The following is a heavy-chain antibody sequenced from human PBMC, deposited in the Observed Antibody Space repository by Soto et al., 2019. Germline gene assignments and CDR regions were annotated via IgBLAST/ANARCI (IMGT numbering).Heavy chain of an antibody. CDR1: GFAFDTYA. CDR2: ISVRSATP. Sequence: EVQLLESGGVLVQPGESLRLSCAASGFAFDTYAMNWVRQAPGKGLEWVSGISVRSATPSYADSVKGLFTISRDSSNNTGYVQMNRLRAEDTVVYYCAQGGETWVRGVPLYYFDHWGQGTLVTVSS. V-gene: IGHV3-23*01. CDR3: AQGGETWVRGVPLYYFDH. J-gene: IGHJ4*02. D-gene: IGHD3-10*01.